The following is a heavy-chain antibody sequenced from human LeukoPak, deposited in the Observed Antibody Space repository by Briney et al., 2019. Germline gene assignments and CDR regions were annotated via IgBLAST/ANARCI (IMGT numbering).Heavy chain of an antibody. CDR2: ISGSGGST. V-gene: IGHV3-23*01. CDR3: ARTPDYGDYYYYGMDV. J-gene: IGHJ6*02. Sequence: GGSLRLSCAASGFTFSSYAMSWVRQAPGRGLEWVSVISGSGGSTYYADSVKGRFTISRDNSKNTLYLQMNSLRAEDTAVYYCARTPDYGDYYYYGMDVWGQGTTVTVPS. CDR1: GFTFSSYA. D-gene: IGHD4-17*01.